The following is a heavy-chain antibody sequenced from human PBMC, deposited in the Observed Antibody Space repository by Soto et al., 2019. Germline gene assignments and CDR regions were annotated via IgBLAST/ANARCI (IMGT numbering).Heavy chain of an antibody. V-gene: IGHV4-34*01. CDR3: AGRPRGIAVAGTDY. D-gene: IGHD6-19*01. CDR2: INHSGST. J-gene: IGHJ4*02. Sequence: SETLSLTCAVYGGSFSGYYWSWIRQPPGKGLEWIGEINHSGSTNYNPSLKSRVTISVDTSKNQFSLKLSSVTAADTAVYYCAGRPRGIAVAGTDYWGPGTLVTVSS. CDR1: GGSFSGYY.